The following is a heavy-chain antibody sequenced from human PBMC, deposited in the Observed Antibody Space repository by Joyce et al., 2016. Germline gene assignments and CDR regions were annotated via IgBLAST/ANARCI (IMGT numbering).Heavy chain of an antibody. CDR3: VRNNGRSFD. Sequence: QVPLPESGPGLVKPSGTLSLTCAVSGGSISSGSWWSWVRQPPGEGLEWIVEISYSGTTNYKPSLKSRVPMSVDKPKHPCSLMPSCVTDAETAGDYGVRNNGRSFDWGQGTPATVSS. V-gene: IGHV4-4*02. J-gene: IGHJ4*02. D-gene: IGHD1/OR15-1a*01. CDR2: ISYSGTT. CDR1: GGSISSGSW.